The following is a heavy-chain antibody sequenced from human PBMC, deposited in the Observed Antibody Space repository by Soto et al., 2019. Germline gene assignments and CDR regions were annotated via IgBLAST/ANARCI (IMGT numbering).Heavy chain of an antibody. CDR2: ISAYNGNT. Sequence: ASVKVSCKASGYTFTSYGISWVRQAPGQGLEWMGWISAYNGNTNYAQKLQGRVTMTTDTSTSTAYMELRSLRSDGTAEYYCARNIYDILTGYYIPWFDPWGQGTLVTVSS. J-gene: IGHJ5*02. V-gene: IGHV1-18*01. CDR1: GYTFTSYG. CDR3: ARNIYDILTGYYIPWFDP. D-gene: IGHD3-9*01.